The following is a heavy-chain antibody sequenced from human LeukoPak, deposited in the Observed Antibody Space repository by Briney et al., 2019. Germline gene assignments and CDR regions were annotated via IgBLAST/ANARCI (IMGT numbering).Heavy chain of an antibody. CDR2: INPNSGGT. J-gene: IGHJ4*02. D-gene: IGHD5-12*01. Sequence: ASVKVSCKASGYTFTGYYMHWVRQAPGQGLEWMGWINPNSGGTNYAQKFQGRVTMTRDTSISTAYMELSRLRSDDTAVYYCARGNGGYEFLFDYWGQGTLVTVSS. CDR3: ARGNGGYEFLFDY. CDR1: GYTFTGYY. V-gene: IGHV1-2*02.